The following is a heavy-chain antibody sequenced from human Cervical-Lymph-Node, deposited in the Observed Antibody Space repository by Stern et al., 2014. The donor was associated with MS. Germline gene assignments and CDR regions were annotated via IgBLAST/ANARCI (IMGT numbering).Heavy chain of an antibody. CDR3: ARLSVGETIFDF. V-gene: IGHV5-51*01. D-gene: IGHD3-16*01. CDR2: IDPGDSDA. Sequence: VQLVQSGAEVKKPGESLKISCKGSGYNFATSWIGWVRQKPGTGLEWIGIIDPGDSDARYSPSFQGQVTMSADKSTGTAFLQWNSLKASDTAMYYCARLSVGETIFDFWGQGTLVTVSS. CDR1: GYNFATSW. J-gene: IGHJ4*02.